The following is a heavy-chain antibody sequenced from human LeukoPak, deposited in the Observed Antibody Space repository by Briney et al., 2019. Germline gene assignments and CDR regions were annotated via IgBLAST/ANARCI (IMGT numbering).Heavy chain of an antibody. CDR3: ARVYCSSTSCYDWFDP. V-gene: IGHV1-2*02. D-gene: IGHD2-2*01. CDR2: INPNSGGT. Sequence: ASVKVSCKASGYTFTGYYMHWVRQAPGQGLEWMGWINPNSGGTNYAQKFQGRVTTTRDTSISTAYMELSRLRSDDTAVYYRARVYCSSTSCYDWFDPWGQGTLVTVSS. CDR1: GYTFTGYY. J-gene: IGHJ5*02.